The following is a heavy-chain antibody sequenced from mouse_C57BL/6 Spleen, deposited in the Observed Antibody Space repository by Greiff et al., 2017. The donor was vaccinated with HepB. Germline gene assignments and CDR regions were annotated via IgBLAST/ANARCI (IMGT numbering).Heavy chain of an antibody. J-gene: IGHJ4*01. D-gene: IGHD2-5*01. V-gene: IGHV1-50*01. CDR3: ARGGTYYSNYVAMDY. CDR2: IDPSDSYT. CDR1: GYTFTSYW. Sequence: QVQLQQSGAELVKPGASVKLSCKASGYTFTSYWMQWVKQRPGQGLEWIGEIDPSDSYTNYNQKFKGKATLTVDTSSRTAYMQLSSLTSEDSAVYYWARGGTYYSNYVAMDYWGQGTSVTVSS.